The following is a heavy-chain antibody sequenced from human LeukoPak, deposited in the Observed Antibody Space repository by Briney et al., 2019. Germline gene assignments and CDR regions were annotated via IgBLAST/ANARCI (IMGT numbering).Heavy chain of an antibody. J-gene: IGHJ6*02. D-gene: IGHD6-13*01. CDR1: GFTFSSYG. CDR3: ARERIAAAGIYYYYYGMDV. Sequence: GGSLRLSCAASGFTFSSYGMHWVRQAPGKGLEWVAVIWYDGSNKYYADSVKGRFTISRDNSKNTQYLQMNSLRAEDTAVYYCARERIAAAGIYYYYYGMDVWGQGTTVTVSS. V-gene: IGHV3-33*01. CDR2: IWYDGSNK.